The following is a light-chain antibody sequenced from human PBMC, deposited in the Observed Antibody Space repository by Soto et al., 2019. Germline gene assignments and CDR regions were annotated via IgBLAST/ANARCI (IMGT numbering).Light chain of an antibody. V-gene: IGKV3-20*01. CDR3: QQYGSSPNT. CDR2: DAS. CDR1: QDINTY. Sequence: EIVLSLSLATLSLSPGERATLSCRASQDINTYLAWYQQKPGQAPRLLIFDASNRAKGIPARFSGSGSGKNVNLTIGRLEHEDYAVYYCQQYGSSPNTFGQGTLPEIK. J-gene: IGKJ5*01.